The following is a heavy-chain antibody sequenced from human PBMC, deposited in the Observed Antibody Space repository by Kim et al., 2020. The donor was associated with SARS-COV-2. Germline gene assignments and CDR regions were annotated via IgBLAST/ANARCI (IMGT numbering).Heavy chain of an antibody. J-gene: IGHJ5*02. CDR3: ARDRYCSGGSCYGYNWFDP. D-gene: IGHD2-15*01. CDR1: GYTFTSYD. Sequence: ASVKVSCKASGYTFTSYDINWVRQATGQGLEWMGWMNPNSGNTGYAQKFQGRVTMTRNTSISTAYMELSSLRSEDTAVYYCARDRYCSGGSCYGYNWFDPWGQGTLVTVSS. CDR2: MNPNSGNT. V-gene: IGHV1-8*01.